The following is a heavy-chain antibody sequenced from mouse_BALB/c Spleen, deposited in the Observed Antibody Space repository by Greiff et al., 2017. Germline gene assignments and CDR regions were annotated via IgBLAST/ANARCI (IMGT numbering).Heavy chain of an antibody. V-gene: IGHV14-3*02. CDR1: GFNIKDTY. D-gene: IGHD4-1*01. CDR3: ASGNWGFAY. J-gene: IGHJ3*01. CDR2: IDPANGNT. Sequence: EVQLKESGAELVKPGASVKLSCTASGFNIKDTYMHWVKQRPEQGLEWIGRIDPANGNTKYDPKFQGKATITADTSSNTAYLQLSSLTSEDTAVYYCASGNWGFAYWGQGTLVTVSA.